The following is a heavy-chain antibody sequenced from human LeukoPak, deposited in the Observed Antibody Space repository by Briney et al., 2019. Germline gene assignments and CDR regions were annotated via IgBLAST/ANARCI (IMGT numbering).Heavy chain of an antibody. V-gene: IGHV1-18*01. J-gene: IGHJ6*03. CDR3: ARGSQDSNHYYYYYMDV. CDR1: GYTFTSYG. Sequence: ASVKVSCRASGYTFTSYGISWVRQAPGQGLEWMGWISAYNGNTNYAQKLQGRVTMTTDTSTSTAYMELRSLRSDDTAVYYCARGSQDSNHYYYYYMDVWGKGTTVTVSS. CDR2: ISAYNGNT. D-gene: IGHD4-11*01.